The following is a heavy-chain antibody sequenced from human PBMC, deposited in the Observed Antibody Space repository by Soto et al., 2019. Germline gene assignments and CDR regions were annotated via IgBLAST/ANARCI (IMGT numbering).Heavy chain of an antibody. V-gene: IGHV4-31*03. CDR3: ARDGYNWGAFDI. CDR2: IYYSGST. CDR1: GGSISSGGYY. D-gene: IGHD5-12*01. J-gene: IGHJ3*02. Sequence: QVQLQESGPGLVKPSQTLSLTCTVSGGSISSGGYYWSWIRQHPGKGLEWIGYIYYSGSTYYNPSLKSRVTISVDTSKNQFSLKLSSVTVADTAVYYCARDGYNWGAFDIWGQGTMVTVSS.